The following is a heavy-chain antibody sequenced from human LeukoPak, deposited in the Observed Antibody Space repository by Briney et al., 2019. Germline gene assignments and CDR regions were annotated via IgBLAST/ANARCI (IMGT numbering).Heavy chain of an antibody. CDR3: ARPLDCSSTSCYSVNWFDP. D-gene: IGHD2-2*01. V-gene: IGHV1-18*01. Sequence: ASVKVSCKASGYTFTSYGISWVRQAPGQGLEWMGWISAYNGNTNYAQKLQGRVTMTTDTSTSTAYMELRSLRSDDTAVYYCARPLDCSSTSCYSVNWFDPGAREPWSPSPQ. J-gene: IGHJ5*02. CDR2: ISAYNGNT. CDR1: GYTFTSYG.